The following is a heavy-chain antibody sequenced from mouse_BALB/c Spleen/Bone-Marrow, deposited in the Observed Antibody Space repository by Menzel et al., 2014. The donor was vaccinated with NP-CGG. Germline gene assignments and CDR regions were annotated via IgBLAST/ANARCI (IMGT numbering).Heavy chain of an antibody. CDR2: INPESSTI. J-gene: IGHJ2*01. CDR3: TRLTYYGLTDY. Sequence: EVKLMESGGGLVQPGGSLKLPCTASGFDFSRYWMSWVRQAPGKGLQWIGEINPESSTINYTPSLKDKFIISRDNAKNTLYLQMSKVRSEDTALYYCTRLTYYGLTDYWGQGTILTVSS. D-gene: IGHD1-2*01. CDR1: GFDFSRYW. V-gene: IGHV4-1*02.